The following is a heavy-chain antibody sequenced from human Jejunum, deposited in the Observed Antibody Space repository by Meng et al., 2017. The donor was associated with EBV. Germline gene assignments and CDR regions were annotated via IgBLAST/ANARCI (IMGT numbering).Heavy chain of an antibody. CDR2: INQVGST. CDR1: TDFISSYEW. V-gene: IGHV4-4*02. J-gene: IGHJ4*02. CDR3: ARASSERLLDY. Sequence: VQLAESGPGLVNPSGTLSIPLGVPTDFISSYEWWSWVRQPPGKGLEWLGEINQVGSTYYNPSLKSRVTISIDTSKRQFSLRLNSMTAADTAVYYCARASSERLLDYWGQGTLVTVSS. D-gene: IGHD1-14*01.